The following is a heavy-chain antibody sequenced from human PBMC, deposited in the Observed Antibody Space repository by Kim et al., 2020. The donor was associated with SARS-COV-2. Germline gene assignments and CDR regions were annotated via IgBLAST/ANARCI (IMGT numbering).Heavy chain of an antibody. CDR2: IYTSGST. J-gene: IGHJ6*02. D-gene: IGHD3-22*01. CDR1: GGSISSYY. V-gene: IGHV4-4*07. Sequence: SETLSLTCTVSGGSISSYYWSWIRQPAGKGLEWIGRIYTSGSTNYNPSLKSRVTMSVDTSKNQFSLKLSSVTAADTAVYYCARGLYYYDSSGYTWSRDYYYGMDVWGQGTTVTVSS. CDR3: ARGLYYYDSSGYTWSRDYYYGMDV.